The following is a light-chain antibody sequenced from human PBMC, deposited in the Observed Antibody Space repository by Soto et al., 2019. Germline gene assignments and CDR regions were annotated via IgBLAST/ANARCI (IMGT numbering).Light chain of an antibody. CDR1: RSDVGGYNY. V-gene: IGLV2-14*01. J-gene: IGLJ2*01. CDR2: EVS. Sequence: QSALTQPASVSGSPGQSITISCTGTRSDVGGYNYVSWYQQHPGKGPKLMIYEVSNRPSGVSNRFSGSKSGNTASLTISGLQAEDEADYYCSSYTTSSTPVVFGGRTKLTVL. CDR3: SSYTTSSTPVV.